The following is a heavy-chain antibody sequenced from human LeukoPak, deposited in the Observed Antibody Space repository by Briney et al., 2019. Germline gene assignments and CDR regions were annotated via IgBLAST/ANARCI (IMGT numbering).Heavy chain of an antibody. CDR1: GFTFSSYS. Sequence: GGSLRLSCAASGFTFSSYSMNWVRQAPGKGLEWVSGINWNGGRTGYADSMKGRFIISRDNAKNSLYLQVNSLRAEDTALYYCARNFGGGDSSGPYYWGQGTLVTVSS. CDR2: INWNGGRT. CDR3: ARNFGGGDSSGPYY. J-gene: IGHJ4*02. D-gene: IGHD3-22*01. V-gene: IGHV3-20*04.